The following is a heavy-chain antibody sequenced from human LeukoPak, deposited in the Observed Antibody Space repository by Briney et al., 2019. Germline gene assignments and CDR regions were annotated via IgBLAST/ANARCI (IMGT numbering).Heavy chain of an antibody. CDR2: IIPIFGTA. Sequence: SVKVSCKASGGTFSSYAISWVRQAPGQGLEWMGGIIPIFGTASYAQKFQGRVTITTDESTSTAYMELCSLRSEDTAVYYCALWGYSGYDNNWFDPWGQGTLVTVSS. D-gene: IGHD5-12*01. CDR1: GGTFSSYA. CDR3: ALWGYSGYDNNWFDP. J-gene: IGHJ5*02. V-gene: IGHV1-69*05.